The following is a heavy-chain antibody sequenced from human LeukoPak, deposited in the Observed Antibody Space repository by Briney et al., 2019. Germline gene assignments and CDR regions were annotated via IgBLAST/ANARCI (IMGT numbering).Heavy chain of an antibody. CDR3: ARGPSSTSCYHSDY. J-gene: IGHJ4*02. CDR1: GYTFTGYY. Sequence: ASVKVSCKASGYTFTGYYMHWVRQAPGQGLEWMGWINPNSGGTYYAQKFQGRVTMTRDTSISTAYMELSRLRSDDTAVYYCARGPSSTSCYHSDYWGQGTLVTVSS. V-gene: IGHV1-2*02. CDR2: INPNSGGT. D-gene: IGHD2-2*01.